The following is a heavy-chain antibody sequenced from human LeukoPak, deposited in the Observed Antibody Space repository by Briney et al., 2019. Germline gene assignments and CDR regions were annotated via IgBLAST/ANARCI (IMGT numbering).Heavy chain of an antibody. J-gene: IGHJ4*02. CDR3: AKDKAPLYSGYDWDLDF. CDR1: GFTFHHYA. D-gene: IGHD5-12*01. V-gene: IGHV3-9*01. CDR2: ISWDSASI. Sequence: PGRSLRPSCAASGFTFHHYAIHWVRQVPGKGLEWVSGISWDSASIGYADSVKGRFTISRDNAKNSVYLQMNSLRAEDTAFYYCAKDKAPLYSGYDWDLDFWGQGTLVTVSS.